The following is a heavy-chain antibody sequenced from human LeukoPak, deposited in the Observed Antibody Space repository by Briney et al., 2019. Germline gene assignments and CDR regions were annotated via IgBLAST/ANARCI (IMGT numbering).Heavy chain of an antibody. Sequence: GRSLRLSCAASGFTFSSYAMHWVRQAPGKGLEWVAVISYDGSNKYYADSVKGRFTISRDNSKNTLYLQMNSLRAEDTAVYYCAKVDGAYFDYWGQGTLVTVSS. CDR1: GFTFSSYA. CDR2: ISYDGSNK. V-gene: IGHV3-30-3*01. CDR3: AKVDGAYFDY. D-gene: IGHD4-17*01. J-gene: IGHJ4*02.